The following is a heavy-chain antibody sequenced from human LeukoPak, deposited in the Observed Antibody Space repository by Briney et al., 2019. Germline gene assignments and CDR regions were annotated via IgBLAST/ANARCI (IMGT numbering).Heavy chain of an antibody. CDR1: GGSISTYY. V-gene: IGHV4-59*01. CDR3: ARNGGSYSFDY. Sequence: PSETLSLTCTVSGGSISTYYRSWIRQPPGKGLEWIAYIQNSGSTNYNPSLKSRVTISVDTSKNQFSLKLSSVTAADTAVYYCARNGGSYSFDYWGQGTLVTVSS. D-gene: IGHD1-26*01. J-gene: IGHJ4*02. CDR2: IQNSGST.